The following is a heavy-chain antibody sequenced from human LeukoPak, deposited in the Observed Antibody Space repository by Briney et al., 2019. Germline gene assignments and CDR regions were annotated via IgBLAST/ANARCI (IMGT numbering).Heavy chain of an antibody. CDR1: GGSISSYY. D-gene: IGHD2-2*01. J-gene: IGHJ5*02. Sequence: SETLSLTCTVSGGSISSYYWSWIRQPPGKGLEWIGYIYYSGSTNYNPSLKSRVTISVDTSKNQFSLKLSSVTAADTAVYYCAIWRGLGYCSSTSCFRFDPWGQGTLDTVSS. CDR2: IYYSGST. V-gene: IGHV4-59*01. CDR3: AIWRGLGYCSSTSCFRFDP.